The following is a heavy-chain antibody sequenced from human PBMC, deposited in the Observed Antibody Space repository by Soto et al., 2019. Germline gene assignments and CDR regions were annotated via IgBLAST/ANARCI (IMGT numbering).Heavy chain of an antibody. D-gene: IGHD6-19*01. V-gene: IGHV1-18*01. CDR3: ARDRGVVPPVAGNTHYYYYMDV. CDR1: GYSFTNYG. CDR2: ISAYNGDT. J-gene: IGHJ6*03. Sequence: QDQLVQSGGEVKKPGASVKVSCKASGYSFTNYGITWVRQAPGQGFEWMGWISAYNGDTNYAQKLQGRVTMTTDSSTGTAYLELRSLRSDDTAVYYCARDRGVVPPVAGNTHYYYYMDVWGKGTTVTVSS.